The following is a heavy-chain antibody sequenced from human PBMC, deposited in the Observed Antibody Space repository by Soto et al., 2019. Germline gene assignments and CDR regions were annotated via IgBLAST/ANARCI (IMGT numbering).Heavy chain of an antibody. J-gene: IGHJ4*02. Sequence: QVQLQQWGAGLLKPSETLSLTCAVYGGSFSDYYWSWIRQPPGKGLDWIGEINHGGSTNYNPSLKSRVTISIDTSKNQFSLKLSSVTAADTAVYYCASGGQTIIPKDWGQGTLVTVSS. V-gene: IGHV4-34*02. CDR3: ASGGQTIIPKD. CDR1: GGSFSDYY. D-gene: IGHD5-12*01. CDR2: INHGGST.